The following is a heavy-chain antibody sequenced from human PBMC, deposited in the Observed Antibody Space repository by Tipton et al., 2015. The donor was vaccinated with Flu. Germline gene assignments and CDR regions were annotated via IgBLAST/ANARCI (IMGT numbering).Heavy chain of an antibody. CDR3: ARDYSSSWSYNWFDP. CDR1: GDSVNNGNYY. J-gene: IGHJ5*02. Sequence: TLSLTCTVSGDSVNNGNYYWTFLRQPAGKGLEWIGRIYATGSTNYKPSLKSRLTISLDTTKNQFFLRLTSVTAADTAVYFCARDYSSSWSYNWFDPWGQGTLVTVSS. V-gene: IGHV4-61*02. D-gene: IGHD6-13*01. CDR2: IYATGST.